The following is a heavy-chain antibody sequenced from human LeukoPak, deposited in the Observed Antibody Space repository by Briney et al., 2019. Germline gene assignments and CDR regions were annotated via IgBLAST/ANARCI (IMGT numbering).Heavy chain of an antibody. CDR3: ATGSGSYYNYNWFDP. D-gene: IGHD3-10*01. J-gene: IGHJ5*02. Sequence: GGSLRLSCAASGFNFKNYAMSWVRQAPGKGLEWVSSISSSSSYIYYADSVKGRFTISRDNAKNSLYLQMNSLRAEDTAVYYCATGSGSYYNYNWFDPWGQGTLVTVSS. CDR2: ISSSSSYI. V-gene: IGHV3-21*01. CDR1: GFNFKNYA.